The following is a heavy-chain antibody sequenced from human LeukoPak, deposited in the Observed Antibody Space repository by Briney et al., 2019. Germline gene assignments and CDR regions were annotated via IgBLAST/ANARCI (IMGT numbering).Heavy chain of an antibody. D-gene: IGHD1-26*01. CDR2: IIPIFGTA. CDR3: ARGGNYPNWFDP. J-gene: IGHJ5*02. CDR1: GGTFSSYG. Sequence: ASVKVSCKASGGTFSSYGVSWVRQAPRQGLEWMGGIIPIFGTANYEQKFQGRVTISADESTSTAYMELSSLRSEDTAVYYCARGGNYPNWFDPWGQGTLVTVSS. V-gene: IGHV1-69*13.